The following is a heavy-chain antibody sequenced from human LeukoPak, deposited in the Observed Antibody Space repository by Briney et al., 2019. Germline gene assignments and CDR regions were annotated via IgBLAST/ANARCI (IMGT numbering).Heavy chain of an antibody. Sequence: ASVKVSCKASGYTFTGYYMHWVRQAPGQGLEWMGWINPNSGGTNYAQKFQGRVTMTRDTSISTAYMELSRLRSDDTAVYYCARGQHCSSTSCYFVRAYNWFDPWGQGTLVTVSS. CDR3: ARGQHCSSTSCYFVRAYNWFDP. CDR1: GYTFTGYY. V-gene: IGHV1-2*02. CDR2: INPNSGGT. D-gene: IGHD2-2*01. J-gene: IGHJ5*02.